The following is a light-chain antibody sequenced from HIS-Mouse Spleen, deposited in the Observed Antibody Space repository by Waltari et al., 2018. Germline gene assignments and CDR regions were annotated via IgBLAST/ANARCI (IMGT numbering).Light chain of an antibody. Sequence: DIQMTQSPSTLSASVGDRVTIPCRASQSIRSWLAWYQQKPGKAPKLLIYKASSLESGVPSRFSGSGSGTEFTLTISSLQPDDFATYYCQQYNSYSWTFGQGTKVEIK. CDR3: QQYNSYSWT. J-gene: IGKJ1*01. CDR1: QSIRSW. V-gene: IGKV1-5*03. CDR2: KAS.